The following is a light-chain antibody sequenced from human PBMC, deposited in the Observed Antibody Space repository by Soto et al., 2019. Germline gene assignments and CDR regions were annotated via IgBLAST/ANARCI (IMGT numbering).Light chain of an antibody. CDR3: QQYLSTRT. V-gene: IGKV1-5*03. CDR2: AAS. J-gene: IGKJ1*01. Sequence: DVQMTQSPSTLSASVGDRVTITCRAGQNIGGWLAWYQQRPGEAPKLLIYAASILESGVPSRFSGSGSWTEFTLTISSLQPDDLGTYYCQQYLSTRTFAQGTKVEVK. CDR1: QNIGGW.